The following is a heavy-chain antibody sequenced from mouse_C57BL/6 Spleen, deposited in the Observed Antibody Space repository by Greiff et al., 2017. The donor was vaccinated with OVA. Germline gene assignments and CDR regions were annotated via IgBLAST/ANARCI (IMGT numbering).Heavy chain of an antibody. CDR2: ISYDGSN. CDR3: ASYPPCWYFDV. V-gene: IGHV3-6*01. Sequence: EVKVEESGPGLVKPSQSLSLTCSVTGYSITSGYYWNWIRQFPGNKLEWMGYISYDGSNNYNPSLKNRISITRATSKNQFFLQLNSVTTEDTATYYCASYPPCWYFDVWGTGTTVTVSS. CDR1: GYSITSGYY. J-gene: IGHJ1*03.